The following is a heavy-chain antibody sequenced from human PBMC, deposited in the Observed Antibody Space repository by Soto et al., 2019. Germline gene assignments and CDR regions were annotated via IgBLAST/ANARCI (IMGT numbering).Heavy chain of an antibody. Sequence: QVQLQESGPGLVKPSQTLSLTCTVSGGFISSGGYYWSWIRQHPGKGLEWIGYIYYSGSTYYNPSLKSRVTISVDTSKNQFSLKLSSVTAADTAVYYCAGYCSGGSCYYFDYWGQGTLVTVSS. J-gene: IGHJ4*02. D-gene: IGHD2-15*01. V-gene: IGHV4-31*03. CDR2: IYYSGST. CDR1: GGFISSGGYY. CDR3: AGYCSGGSCYYFDY.